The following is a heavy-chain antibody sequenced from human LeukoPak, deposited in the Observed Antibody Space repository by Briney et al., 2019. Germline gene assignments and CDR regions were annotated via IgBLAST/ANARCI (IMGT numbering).Heavy chain of an antibody. CDR1: GGTFSSYA. D-gene: IGHD6-13*01. V-gene: IGHV1-69*05. Sequence: SVKVSCKASGGTFSSYAISWVRQAPGQGLEWMGGIIPIFGTANYAQKFQGRVTITTDESTSTAYMELSSLRSEDTAVYYCAGAGEKDSSWVDYWGQGTLVTVSS. CDR2: IIPIFGTA. J-gene: IGHJ4*02. CDR3: AGAGEKDSSWVDY.